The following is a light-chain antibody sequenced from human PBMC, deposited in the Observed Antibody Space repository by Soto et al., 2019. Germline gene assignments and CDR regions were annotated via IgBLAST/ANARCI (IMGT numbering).Light chain of an antibody. CDR1: HRIGIY. V-gene: IGKV1-39*01. Sequence: DIQMNQSPSSLSASVGDRVTITCRASHRIGIYLKWYQQKSGKAPKVLIYAASTLQGGVPSRFSGSQSGTDLTLTIRSLQPEDFATYYGQHSVNAPLTCGGGTRVEIK. J-gene: IGKJ4*01. CDR3: QHSVNAPLT. CDR2: AAS.